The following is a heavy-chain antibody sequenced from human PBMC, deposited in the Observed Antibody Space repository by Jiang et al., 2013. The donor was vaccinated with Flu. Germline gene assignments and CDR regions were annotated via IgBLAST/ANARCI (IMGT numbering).Heavy chain of an antibody. J-gene: IGHJ6*03. V-gene: IGHV4-39*01. CDR1: GGSISSSSYY. CDR2: IYYSGST. CDR3: ARRRIAAETTYYYYMDV. Sequence: KPSETLSLTCTVSGGSISSSSYYWGWIRQPPGKGLEWIGSIYYSGSTYYNPSLKSRVTISVDTSKNQFSLKLSSVTAADTAVYYCARRRIAAETTYYYYMDVWGKGTTVTVSS. D-gene: IGHD6-13*01.